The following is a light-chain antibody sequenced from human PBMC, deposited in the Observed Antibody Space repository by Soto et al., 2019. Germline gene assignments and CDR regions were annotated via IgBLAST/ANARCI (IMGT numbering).Light chain of an antibody. CDR3: QQYANSP. J-gene: IGKJ5*01. CDR1: QSVSSNY. V-gene: IGKV3-20*01. CDR2: GAS. Sequence: ILLPQSPGTLFFSTGAEATLSGRASQSVSSNYLAGYQQRPGQAPRLLICGASSRATVIPDRFSGSGSWTDFTVTIRILEPEDVAEYHFQQYANSPFALGTRLEIK.